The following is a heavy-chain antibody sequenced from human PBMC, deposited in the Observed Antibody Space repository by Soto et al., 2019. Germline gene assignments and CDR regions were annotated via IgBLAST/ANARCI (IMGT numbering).Heavy chain of an antibody. Sequence: ASVKVSCKASGYTFTGYYMHWVRQAPGQGLEWMGWINPNSGGTNYAQKFQGRVTMTRDTSISTAYMELSRLRSDDTAVYYCARVAYCTNGVCYPDSFDYWSQGTLVTVSA. J-gene: IGHJ4*02. V-gene: IGHV1-2*02. D-gene: IGHD2-8*01. CDR1: GYTFTGYY. CDR2: INPNSGGT. CDR3: ARVAYCTNGVCYPDSFDY.